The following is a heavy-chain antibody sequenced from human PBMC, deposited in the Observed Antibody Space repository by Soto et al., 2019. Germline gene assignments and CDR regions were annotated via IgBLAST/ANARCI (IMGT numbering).Heavy chain of an antibody. Sequence: SETLSLTCAVSGGSISSGGYSWSWIRQPPGKGLEWIGYIYHSGSTYYNPSLKSRVTISVDRSKNQFSLKLSSVTAADTAVYYCARRARLTFDYWGQGTLVTVSS. CDR3: ARRARLTFDY. CDR2: IYHSGST. V-gene: IGHV4-30-2*01. CDR1: GGSISSGGYS. J-gene: IGHJ4*02.